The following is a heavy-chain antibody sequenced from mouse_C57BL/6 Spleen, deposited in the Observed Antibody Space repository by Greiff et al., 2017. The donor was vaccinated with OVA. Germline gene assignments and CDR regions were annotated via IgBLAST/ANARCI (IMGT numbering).Heavy chain of an antibody. J-gene: IGHJ4*01. D-gene: IGHD1-1*01. CDR1: GYSFTDYN. V-gene: IGHV1-39*01. CDR2: INPNYGTT. Sequence: EVKLQESGPELVKPGASVKISCKASGYSFTDYNMNWVKQSNGKSLEWIGVINPNYGTTSYNQKFKGKATLTVDQSSSTAYMQLNSLTSEDSAVYYCARHGSSPYYAMDYWGQGTSVTVSS. CDR3: ARHGSSPYYAMDY.